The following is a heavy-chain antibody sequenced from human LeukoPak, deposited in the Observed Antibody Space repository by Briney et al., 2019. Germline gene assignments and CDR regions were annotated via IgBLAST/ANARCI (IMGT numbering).Heavy chain of an antibody. Sequence: ASVKVSCKVSGYTLTDFSMHWVRQAPGKGLEWMGGFDPEDGETIYAQKFQGRVTMTEDTSTDTAYMELRSLRSEDTAVYDCATKPLRYSGYDYRDYWVGGRLVSVSP. CDR2: FDPEDGET. CDR3: ATKPLRYSGYDYRDY. CDR1: GYTLTDFS. D-gene: IGHD5-12*01. J-gene: IGHJ4*02. V-gene: IGHV1-24*01.